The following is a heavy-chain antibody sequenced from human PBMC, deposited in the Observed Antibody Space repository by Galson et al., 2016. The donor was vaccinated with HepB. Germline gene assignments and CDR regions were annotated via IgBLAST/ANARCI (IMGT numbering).Heavy chain of an antibody. CDR2: IYSDNST. V-gene: IGHV3-66*02. CDR1: GFIVSSSY. CDR3: AHKDSWSRHFDH. D-gene: IGHD6-13*01. J-gene: IGHJ4*02. Sequence: SLRLSCAASGFIVSSSYVTWVRQAPGKGLEWVAVIYSDNSTYYADSTKCRFTIYRDTSRNTVYLKMNSLRAEDSAVYYCAHKDSWSRHFDHWGQGTLVTVSS.